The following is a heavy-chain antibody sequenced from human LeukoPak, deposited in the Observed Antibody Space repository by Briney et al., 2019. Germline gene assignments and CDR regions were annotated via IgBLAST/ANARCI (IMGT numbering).Heavy chain of an antibody. CDR3: ARDIRGFYYDSSGYSN. J-gene: IGHJ4*02. D-gene: IGHD3-22*01. CDR2: IYYSGST. CDR1: GGSISSYY. V-gene: IGHV4-59*12. Sequence: SETLSLTCTVSGGSISSYYWSWIRQPPGKGLEWIGYIYYSGSTNYNPSLKSRVTISVDTSKNQFSLKLSSVTAADTAVYYCARDIRGFYYDSSGYSNWGQGTLVTVSS.